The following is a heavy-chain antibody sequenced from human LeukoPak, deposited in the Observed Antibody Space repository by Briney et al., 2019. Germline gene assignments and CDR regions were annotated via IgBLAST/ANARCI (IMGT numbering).Heavy chain of an antibody. Sequence: GGSLRLSCAASGFIFSNYAIHWVRQAPGKGLEWVAAISYDGNTQHYADPVKGRFTISRDNSKSKVYLQIDTLTIEDSAVYYCVKPYPTLTTSSVLDTWGQGTLVTVSS. CDR1: GFIFSNYA. CDR3: VKPYPTLTTSSVLDT. CDR2: ISYDGNTQ. D-gene: IGHD4-17*01. V-gene: IGHV3-30*18. J-gene: IGHJ5*01.